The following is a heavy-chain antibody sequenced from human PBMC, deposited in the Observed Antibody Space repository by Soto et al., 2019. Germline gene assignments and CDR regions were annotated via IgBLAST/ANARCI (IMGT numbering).Heavy chain of an antibody. CDR2: IKQEGSVK. D-gene: IGHD3-16*01. CDR1: GFTFITYW. V-gene: IGHV3-7*01. Sequence: GRSLMLSWAASGFTFITYWMSWVRRAPGKGLEWVANIKQEGSVKYYVDSVKGRFTISRDNAKNSLYLQMNSLRAEDTAVYYCARADYDSVVPYYNYGMAAWGQGTTV. J-gene: IGHJ6*02. CDR3: ARADYDSVVPYYNYGMAA.